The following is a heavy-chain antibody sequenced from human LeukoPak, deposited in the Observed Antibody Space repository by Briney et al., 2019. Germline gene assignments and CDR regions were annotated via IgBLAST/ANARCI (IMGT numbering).Heavy chain of an antibody. V-gene: IGHV1-2*02. CDR1: GYTFTGYY. Sequence: GASVKVSCKASGYTFTGYYMHWVRQAPGQGLEWMGWINPNSGGTNYAQKFQGRVTMTRDTSISTAYMELSRLRSDDTAVYYCARGLELMWRVRLRRSAFDIWGQGTMVTVSS. CDR2: INPNSGGT. CDR3: ARGLELMWRVRLRRSAFDI. D-gene: IGHD6-19*01. J-gene: IGHJ3*02.